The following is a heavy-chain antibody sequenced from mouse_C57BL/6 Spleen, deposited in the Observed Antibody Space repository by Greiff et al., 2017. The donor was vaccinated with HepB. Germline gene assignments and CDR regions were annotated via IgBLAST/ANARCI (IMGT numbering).Heavy chain of an antibody. Sequence: DVMLVESGGGLVQPKGSLKLSCAASGFSFNTYAMNWVRQAPGKGLEWVARIRSKSNNYATYYADSVKDRFTISRDDSESMLYLQMNNLKTEDTAMYYCVAGSSYVGFDVWGTGTTVTVSS. V-gene: IGHV10-1*01. CDR2: IRSKSNNYAT. CDR1: GFSFNTYA. CDR3: VAGSSYVGFDV. J-gene: IGHJ1*03. D-gene: IGHD1-1*01.